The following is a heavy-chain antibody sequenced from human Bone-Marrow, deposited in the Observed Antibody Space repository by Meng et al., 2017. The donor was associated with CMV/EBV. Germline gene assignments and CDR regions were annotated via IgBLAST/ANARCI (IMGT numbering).Heavy chain of an antibody. D-gene: IGHD1-26*01. CDR1: GYTFSGYY. Sequence: ASVKVSCKTSGYTFSGYYMHWVRQAPGQGLEWMGWINPNGGLTKYAQKFQGRVTMTRDTSISTAYVEVSDLRSDDTAVYYCAILGSYGVDNWFDPWGQGTLVTVSS. V-gene: IGHV1-2*02. CDR3: AILGSYGVDNWFDP. CDR2: INPNGGLT. J-gene: IGHJ5*02.